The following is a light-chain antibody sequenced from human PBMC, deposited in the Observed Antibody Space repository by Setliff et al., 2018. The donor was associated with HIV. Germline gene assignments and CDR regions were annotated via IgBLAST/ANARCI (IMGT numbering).Light chain of an antibody. J-gene: IGLJ1*01. V-gene: IGLV2-11*01. Sequence: QSALTQPRSVSGSPGQSVTISCTGSSNDVGRYKYVSWYQQHPGKAPKLIIYDIVTRPSGVSNRFSGSKSGGTASLTISGLQAEDEADYYCSIHRSRGYVFGSGTKV. CDR3: SIHRSRGYV. CDR1: SNDVGRYKY. CDR2: DIV.